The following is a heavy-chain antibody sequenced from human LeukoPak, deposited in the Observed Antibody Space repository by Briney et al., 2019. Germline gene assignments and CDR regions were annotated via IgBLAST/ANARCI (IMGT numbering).Heavy chain of an antibody. Sequence: SETLSLTCTVSGGSISSSSYYWGWIRQPPGKGLEWIGSIYYSGSTYYNPSLKSRVTISVDTSKNQFSLKLSSVTAADTAVYYCARQWFGDYVFDYWGQGTLVTVSS. CDR2: IYYSGST. J-gene: IGHJ4*02. D-gene: IGHD4-17*01. CDR3: ARQWFGDYVFDY. CDR1: GGSISSSSYY. V-gene: IGHV4-39*01.